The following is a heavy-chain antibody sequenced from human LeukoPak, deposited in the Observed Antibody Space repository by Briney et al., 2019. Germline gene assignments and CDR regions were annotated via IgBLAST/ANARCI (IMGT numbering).Heavy chain of an antibody. CDR3: AKDRGYSYGYSYYYGMDV. CDR2: ISGSGGST. J-gene: IGHJ6*02. Sequence: PGGSLRLSCAASGFTFSSYAMSWVRQAPGKGLEWVSAISGSGGSTYYADSVKGRFTISRDNSKNTLHLQMNSLRAEDTAVYYCAKDRGYSYGYSYYYGMDVWGQGTTVTVSS. V-gene: IGHV3-23*01. CDR1: GFTFSSYA. D-gene: IGHD5-18*01.